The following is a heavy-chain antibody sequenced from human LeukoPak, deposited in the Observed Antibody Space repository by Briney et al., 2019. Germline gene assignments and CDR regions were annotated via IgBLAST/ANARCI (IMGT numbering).Heavy chain of an antibody. J-gene: IGHJ3*02. D-gene: IGHD2-21*02. CDR2: IYYSGST. CDR1: GGSISSGGYY. CDR3: ARHGGDYDAFDI. V-gene: IGHV4-31*03. Sequence: KPSETLSLTCTVSGGSISSGGYYWSWIRQHPGKGLEWIGYIYYSGSTYYNPSLKSRVTISVDTSKNQFSLKLSSVTAADTAVYYCARHGGDYDAFDIWGQGTMVTVSS.